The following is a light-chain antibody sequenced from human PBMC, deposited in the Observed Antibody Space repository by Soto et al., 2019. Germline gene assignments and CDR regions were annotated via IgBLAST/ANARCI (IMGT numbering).Light chain of an antibody. CDR1: SSDVGSYDL. J-gene: IGLJ1*01. Sequence: LTQPASVSGSPGQSITISCTGTSSDVGSYDLVSWYQHHPGKAPKLIIYEGVKRPSGVSNRFSASKSGNTASLTISGLQAEVEADYYCGSYAGDTTSVLGTGAKVAVL. V-gene: IGLV2-23*01. CDR3: GSYAGDTTSV. CDR2: EGV.